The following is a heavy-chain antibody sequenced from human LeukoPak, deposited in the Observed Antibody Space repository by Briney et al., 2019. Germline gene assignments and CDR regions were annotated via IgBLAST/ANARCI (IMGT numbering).Heavy chain of an antibody. D-gene: IGHD2-8*01. V-gene: IGHV4-38-2*01. CDR3: SIGVPFDP. J-gene: IGHJ5*02. CDR2: IYHSGST. Sequence: SETLSLTCAVSGYSISSGYYWGWIRQPPGKGLEWIGSIYHSGSTYYNPSLKSRVTISVDTSKNQFSLKLSSVTAADTAVYYCSIGVPFDPWGQGTLDTVSS. CDR1: GYSISSGYY.